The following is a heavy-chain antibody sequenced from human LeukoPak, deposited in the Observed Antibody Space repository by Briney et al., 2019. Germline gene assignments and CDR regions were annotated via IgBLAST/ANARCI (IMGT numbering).Heavy chain of an antibody. CDR3: AKGSGHYYDSSGYRGLVYYMDV. J-gene: IGHJ6*03. D-gene: IGHD3-22*01. CDR2: ISYDGSNK. CDR1: GFTFSSYG. Sequence: GGSLRLSCAASGFTFSSYGMHWVRQAPGKGLEWVAVISYDGSNKYYADSVKGRFTISRDNSKNTLYLQMNSLRAEDTAVYYCAKGSGHYYDSSGYRGLVYYMDVWGKGTTVTVSS. V-gene: IGHV3-33*05.